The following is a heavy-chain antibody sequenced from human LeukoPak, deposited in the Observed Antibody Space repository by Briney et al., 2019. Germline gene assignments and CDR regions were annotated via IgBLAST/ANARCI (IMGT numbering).Heavy chain of an antibody. J-gene: IGHJ4*02. CDR3: ARHATYYYGSGSYLFDY. CDR2: IYTSGST. Sequence: SETLSLTCTVSGGSISSYYWSWIRQPAGKGLEWIGRIYTSGSTNYNPSLKSRVTISVDTSKNQFSLKLSSVTAADTAVYYCARHATYYYGSGSYLFDYWGQGTLVTVSS. D-gene: IGHD3-10*01. V-gene: IGHV4-4*07. CDR1: GGSISSYY.